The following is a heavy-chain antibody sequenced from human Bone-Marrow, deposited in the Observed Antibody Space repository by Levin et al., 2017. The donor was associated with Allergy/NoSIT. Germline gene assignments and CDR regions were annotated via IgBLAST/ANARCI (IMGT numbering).Heavy chain of an antibody. CDR2: ISGSGDET. J-gene: IGHJ4*02. CDR1: GFTFSNYA. Sequence: GESLKISCAASGFTFSNYAMNWVRQAPGKGLEWVSGISGSGDETHYADSVKGRFTISRDNSKNTLYLHMNSQRAEDTAVYYCAKRRRDGYNSDLDYWGQGTLVNVSS. CDR3: AKRRRDGYNSDLDY. V-gene: IGHV3-23*01. D-gene: IGHD5-24*01.